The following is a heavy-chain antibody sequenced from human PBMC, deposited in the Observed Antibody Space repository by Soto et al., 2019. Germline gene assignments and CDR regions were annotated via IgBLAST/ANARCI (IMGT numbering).Heavy chain of an antibody. CDR3: ARGGRYSGSYTDIDS. CDR2: INLDGSDK. V-gene: IGHV3-7*05. D-gene: IGHD1-26*01. CDR1: GFTFSTYW. Sequence: EVQLVESGGGLVQPGGSLRLSCEASGFTFSTYWMNWVRQAPGKGLEWVANINLDGSDKYYVDSVKGRFTISRDNAKNSVYVQMNSLRVEDTAVYYCARGGRYSGSYTDIDSWGQGTLVTVSS. J-gene: IGHJ4*02.